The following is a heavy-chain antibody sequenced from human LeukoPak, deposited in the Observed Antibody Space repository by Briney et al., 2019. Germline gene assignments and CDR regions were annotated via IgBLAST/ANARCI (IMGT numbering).Heavy chain of an antibody. D-gene: IGHD3-22*01. Sequence: GRSLRLSCAASRFTFSNYGMHWVRQAPGKGLEWVAVIWYDGSNKYYADSVKGRFTISRGNSKNTLYLQMNSLRAEDTAVYYCARGRGYDSGTYNYAFSDYWGQGTLVTVSS. V-gene: IGHV3-33*01. CDR2: IWYDGSNK. J-gene: IGHJ4*02. CDR1: RFTFSNYG. CDR3: ARGRGYDSGTYNYAFSDY.